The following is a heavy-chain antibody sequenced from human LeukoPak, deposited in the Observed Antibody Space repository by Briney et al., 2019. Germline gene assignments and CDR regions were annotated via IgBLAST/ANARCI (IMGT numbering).Heavy chain of an antibody. V-gene: IGHV1-18*01. D-gene: IGHD5-12*01. CDR1: GYTFTSFG. Sequence: ASVKVSCKASGYTFTSFGISWVRQAPGQGLEWMGWSSAYNGNTNYAQKLQGRVTMTTDTSTSTAYMELRSLRSDDTAVYYCARDSDPYSGYGKAFDYWGQGTLVTVSS. CDR3: ARDSDPYSGYGKAFDY. J-gene: IGHJ4*02. CDR2: SSAYNGNT.